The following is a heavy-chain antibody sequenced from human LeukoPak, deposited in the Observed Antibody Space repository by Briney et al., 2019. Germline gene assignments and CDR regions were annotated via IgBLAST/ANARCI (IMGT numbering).Heavy chain of an antibody. CDR2: IYYSGRT. CDR1: GGSVSSSSYD. Sequence: SETLSLTCTVSGGSVSSSSYDWGWVRQPPGQGLAWIGNIYYSGRTYYNPSLRGRVIISIDTSKSQFSLKMTSVTAADMAVYYCAKRRHDVTAVFDATGGFDPWGQGILITVSS. V-gene: IGHV4-39*01. J-gene: IGHJ5*02. D-gene: IGHD5-18*01. CDR3: AKRRHDVTAVFDATGGFDP.